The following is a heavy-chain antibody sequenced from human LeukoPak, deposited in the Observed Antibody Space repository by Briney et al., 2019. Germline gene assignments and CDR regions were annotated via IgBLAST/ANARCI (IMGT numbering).Heavy chain of an antibody. D-gene: IGHD3-22*01. Sequence: GASVKVSCKASGYTFTSYAMNWVRQAPGQGLEWMGWINTNTGNPTYAQGFTGRFVFSLDTSVGTAYLQISSLKAEDTAVYYCAREFHYYDSSGYPFDYWGQGTLVTVSS. CDR2: INTNTGNP. CDR1: GYTFTSYA. V-gene: IGHV7-4-1*02. CDR3: AREFHYYDSSGYPFDY. J-gene: IGHJ4*02.